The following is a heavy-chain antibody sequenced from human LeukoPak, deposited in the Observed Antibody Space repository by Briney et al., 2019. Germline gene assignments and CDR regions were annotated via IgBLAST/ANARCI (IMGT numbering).Heavy chain of an antibody. CDR2: ISGSSGLT. CDR3: ARRGESANYGDYRFDY. J-gene: IGHJ4*02. V-gene: IGHV3-23*01. Sequence: PGGSLRLSCAASGFTFSNAWMNWVRQAPGRGLEWVSAISGSSGLTYYADSVKGRFTISRDNSKNTLYLQMNSLRAEDTAVYYCARRGESANYGDYRFDYWGQGTLVTVSS. CDR1: GFTFSNAW. D-gene: IGHD4-17*01.